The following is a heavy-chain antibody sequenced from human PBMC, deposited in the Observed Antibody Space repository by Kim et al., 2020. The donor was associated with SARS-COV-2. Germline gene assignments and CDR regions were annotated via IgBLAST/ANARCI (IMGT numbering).Heavy chain of an antibody. CDR2: INTDGTGT. Sequence: GGSLRLSCAASGFTFNNYWMHWVRQAPGKGLVWVARINTDGTGTAYADSVKGRFTVSRDNAKNTLYLQLNSLSAEDTAVYYCARALDLGGDSAIGFDYWGQGTLVTVAS. J-gene: IGHJ4*02. V-gene: IGHV3-74*01. CDR1: GFTFNNYW. D-gene: IGHD2-21*02. CDR3: ARALDLGGDSAIGFDY.